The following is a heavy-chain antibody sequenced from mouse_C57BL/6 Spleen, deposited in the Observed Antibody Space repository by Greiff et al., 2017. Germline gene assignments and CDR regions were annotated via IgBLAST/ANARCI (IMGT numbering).Heavy chain of an antibody. CDR3: ATYGYDPYYFDY. V-gene: IGHV3-6*01. D-gene: IGHD2-2*01. J-gene: IGHJ2*01. CDR1: GYSITSGYY. CDR2: ISYDGSN. Sequence: EVKLQESGPGLVKPSQSLSLTCSVTGYSITSGYYWNWIRQFPGNKLEWMGYISYDGSNNYNPSLKNRISITRDTSKNQFFLKLNSVTTEDTATYYCATYGYDPYYFDYWGQGTTLTVSS.